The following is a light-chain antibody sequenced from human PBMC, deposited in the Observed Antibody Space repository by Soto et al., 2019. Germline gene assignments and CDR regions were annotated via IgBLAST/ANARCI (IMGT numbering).Light chain of an antibody. CDR3: QQYGNSPPWT. Sequence: EIVLTQSPGTLSLSPGERATLSCRASQSVSSSYLAWYQQKPGQAPRLLIYGASSRATGIPDRFSGSGSGTDFTLTISRLEPEDFAVYYCQQYGNSPPWTFGQGTKVDIE. CDR1: QSVSSSY. V-gene: IGKV3-20*01. CDR2: GAS. J-gene: IGKJ1*01.